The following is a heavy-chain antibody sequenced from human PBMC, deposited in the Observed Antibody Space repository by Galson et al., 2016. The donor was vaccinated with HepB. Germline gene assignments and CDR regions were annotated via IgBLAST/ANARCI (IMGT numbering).Heavy chain of an antibody. CDR3: VRWGASWLHTQLPDY. Sequence: ILFPTCTVSGTSISSGDYFWTRIPQPPGKGLLLIGYISYSGDTYYTPSLKSRLIISLDMSKNLFSLRLPSVTAADTAVYFCVRWGASWLHTQLPDYWGQGTLVTVSS. D-gene: IGHD5-12*01. CDR1: GTSISSGDYF. CDR2: ISYSGDT. V-gene: IGHV4-30-4*01. J-gene: IGHJ4*02.